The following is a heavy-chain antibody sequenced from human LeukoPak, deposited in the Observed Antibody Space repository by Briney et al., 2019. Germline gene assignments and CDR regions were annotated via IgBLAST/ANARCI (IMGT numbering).Heavy chain of an antibody. CDR2: IKQDGSEI. V-gene: IGHV3-7*01. J-gene: IGHJ3*02. Sequence: GGSLRLSCAASGFTFSGYSMTWVRQAPGKGLAWVANIKQDGSEIYYVDSVKGRFTISRDNAKNSLYLQMNSLRAEDTAVYYCARVRFLEWLLYRNDAFDIWGQGTMVTVSS. CDR3: ARVRFLEWLLYRNDAFDI. CDR1: GFTFSGYS. D-gene: IGHD3-3*01.